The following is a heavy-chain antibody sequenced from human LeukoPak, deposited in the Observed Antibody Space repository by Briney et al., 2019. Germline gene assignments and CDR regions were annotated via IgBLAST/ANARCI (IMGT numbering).Heavy chain of an antibody. Sequence: SETRSLTCTVWGGSISSSSYYWGWIRQPPAKGLEWIGSIYYSGSTYYTPSLKSRVTISVDTSKNQFSLKLSSVTAADTAVYYCARVLDYYGSGVYSFDYWGQGTLVTVSS. CDR2: IYYSGST. J-gene: IGHJ4*02. V-gene: IGHV4-39*07. CDR3: ARVLDYYGSGVYSFDY. D-gene: IGHD3-10*01. CDR1: GGSISSSSYY.